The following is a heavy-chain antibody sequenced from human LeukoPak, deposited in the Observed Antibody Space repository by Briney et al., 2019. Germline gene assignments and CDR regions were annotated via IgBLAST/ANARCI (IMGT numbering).Heavy chain of an antibody. CDR2: IYSGGST. CDR3: ARVKEQQLIFDY. J-gene: IGHJ4*02. CDR1: GFTVSSNY. Sequence: GGSLRLSCAASGFTVSSNYMSWVRQAPGKGLEWVSVIYSGGSTYYADSVKGRFTISRDNSKNTLYLQMNSLRAEDTAVYCCARVKEQQLIFDYWGQGTLVTVSS. D-gene: IGHD6-13*01. V-gene: IGHV3-53*01.